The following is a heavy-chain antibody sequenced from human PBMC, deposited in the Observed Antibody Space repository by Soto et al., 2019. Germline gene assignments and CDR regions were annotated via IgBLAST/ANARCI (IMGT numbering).Heavy chain of an antibody. Sequence: GASVKVSCKXSGYTFTSYAMHWVRQAPGQRLEWMGWINAGNGNTKYSQKFQGRVTITRDTSASTAYMELSSLRSEDTAVYYCPSGNDYVWGSYRYGLDYWGQGTLVTVSS. CDR2: INAGNGNT. D-gene: IGHD3-16*02. J-gene: IGHJ4*02. CDR3: PSGNDYVWGSYRYGLDY. V-gene: IGHV1-3*01. CDR1: GYTFTSYA.